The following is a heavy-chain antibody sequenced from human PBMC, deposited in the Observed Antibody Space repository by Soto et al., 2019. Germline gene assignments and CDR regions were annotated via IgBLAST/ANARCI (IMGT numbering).Heavy chain of an antibody. CDR2: YSGFT. J-gene: IGHJ4*02. CDR1: GGSITTYQ. CDR3: ARDKITGLFDY. D-gene: IGHD2-8*02. V-gene: IGHV4-59*01. Sequence: SETLSLTCTVSGGSITTYQWSWIRQPPGKGLEWIGGYSGFTDYNPSLESRATMSVDHSKNQFSLTLRSVTAADTAVYYCARDKITGLFDYWGQGTLVTVSS.